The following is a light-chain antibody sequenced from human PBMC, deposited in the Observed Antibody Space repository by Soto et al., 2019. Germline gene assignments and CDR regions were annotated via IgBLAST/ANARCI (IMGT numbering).Light chain of an antibody. CDR3: QQYNDFQYT. V-gene: IGKV1-5*03. Sequence: DIQMTQSPSPLSASVGDGVTITCRASQSIGSWLAWYQQKPGKAPKLLIYKATNLLSGVPSRFSGSGSGTDFSLTISSLQPVDSATYFCQQYNDFQYTFGPGTKLEI. CDR2: KAT. J-gene: IGKJ2*01. CDR1: QSIGSW.